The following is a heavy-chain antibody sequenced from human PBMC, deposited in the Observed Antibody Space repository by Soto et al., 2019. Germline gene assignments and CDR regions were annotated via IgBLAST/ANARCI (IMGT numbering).Heavy chain of an antibody. Sequence: EVQMVESGGALVQPGGSLRLSCAASGFTFSSYSMNWVRQAPGKGLEWVSYISSTSSTMYYADSVKGRFTISRDNAENSLYLQMNSLRDEDTAVYYCARDFVYSFGYRGQGALVTVSS. CDR1: GFTFSSYS. D-gene: IGHD2-8*01. CDR2: ISSTSSTM. J-gene: IGHJ4*02. V-gene: IGHV3-48*02. CDR3: ARDFVYSFGY.